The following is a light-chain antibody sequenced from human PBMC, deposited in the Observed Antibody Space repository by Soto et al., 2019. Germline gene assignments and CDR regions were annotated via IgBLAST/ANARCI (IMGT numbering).Light chain of an antibody. CDR2: DAS. CDR3: QQYDKVPLT. V-gene: IGKV1-33*01. J-gene: IGKJ4*01. Sequence: DIQMTQSPSSLSASVGDRVTITCQASQDISNYLNWYQQKPGKAPKLLIYDASNLETGVPSRFSGSGSGTDFTFTISSLQPEDIATYYCQQYDKVPLTFGGGTKVDIK. CDR1: QDISNY.